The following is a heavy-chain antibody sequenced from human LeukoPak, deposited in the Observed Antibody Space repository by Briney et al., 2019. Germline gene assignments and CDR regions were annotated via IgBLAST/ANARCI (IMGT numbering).Heavy chain of an antibody. CDR3: AEDRLHH. CDR1: GFTFSSYA. V-gene: IGHV3-23*01. CDR2: FRGDSGRT. Sequence: PGGSLRLSCAASGFTFSSYAMSWVRQAPGKGLEWVTAFRGDSGRTYYADSVKGRFTISRDNSKNTVFLQMSSLRAEDTALYYCAEDRLHHWGQGTLVTVSS. J-gene: IGHJ5*02.